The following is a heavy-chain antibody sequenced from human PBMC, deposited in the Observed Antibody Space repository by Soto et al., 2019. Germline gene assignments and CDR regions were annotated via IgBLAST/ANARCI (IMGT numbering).Heavy chain of an antibody. J-gene: IGHJ3*02. CDR2: IYSGGST. V-gene: IGHV3-53*01. D-gene: IGHD1-26*01. CDR1: GFTVSSNY. Sequence: PGGSLRLSCAASGFTVSSNYMSWFRQAPGKGLEWVSVIYSGGSTYYADSVKGRFTISRDNSKNTLYLQMNSLRAEDTAVYYCARSKLRGAFDIWGQGTMVTVSS. CDR3: ARSKLRGAFDI.